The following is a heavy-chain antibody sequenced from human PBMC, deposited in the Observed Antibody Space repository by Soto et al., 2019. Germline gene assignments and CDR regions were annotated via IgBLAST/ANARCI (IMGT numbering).Heavy chain of an antibody. Sequence: SETLSLTCSVSGGSISKGAYSWSWIRQPPGKGLEWIGYIYPSGMPFYNPSLRSRVTISIDRSNDQFSLNLRSVTAADTAVYYCARERGGYGLFDSWGQGTLVT. CDR3: ARERGGYGLFDS. CDR2: IYPSGMP. D-gene: IGHD5-18*01. J-gene: IGHJ4*02. CDR1: GGSISKGAYS. V-gene: IGHV4-30-2*01.